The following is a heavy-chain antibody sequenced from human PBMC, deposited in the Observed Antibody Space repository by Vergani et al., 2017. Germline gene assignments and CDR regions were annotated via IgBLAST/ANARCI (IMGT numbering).Heavy chain of an antibody. Sequence: EVQLVESGGGLVQPGRSLRLSCAASGFTFDDYAMHWVRQAPGKGLEWVSGISWNSGSTGYADSVKGRFNISRDNAKNSLYLQMNSLRAEDTALYYCARNDYGDYPFYFDYWGQGTLVTVSS. V-gene: IGHV3-9*01. CDR1: GFTFDDYA. D-gene: IGHD4-17*01. J-gene: IGHJ4*02. CDR2: ISWNSGST. CDR3: ARNDYGDYPFYFDY.